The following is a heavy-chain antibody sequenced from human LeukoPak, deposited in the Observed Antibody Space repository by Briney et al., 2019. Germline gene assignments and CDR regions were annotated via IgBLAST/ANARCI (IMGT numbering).Heavy chain of an antibody. D-gene: IGHD6-13*01. V-gene: IGHV1-2*02. Sequence: ASVKVSCKSSVYTFTGYYMHWVRQPPAQGLEWMGWINPNSCGTHYAQKFRDRVTNTRHTPIRTPYVGLNRLRYSHAAVYYCAWGYSSSWYYFDYWGQGTLVTVSS. CDR2: INPNSCGT. J-gene: IGHJ4*02. CDR1: VYTFTGYY. CDR3: AWGYSSSWYYFDY.